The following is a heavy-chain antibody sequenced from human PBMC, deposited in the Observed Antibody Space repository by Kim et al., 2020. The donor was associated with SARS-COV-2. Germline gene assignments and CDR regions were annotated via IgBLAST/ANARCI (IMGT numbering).Heavy chain of an antibody. CDR2: INHSGST. V-gene: IGHV4-34*01. D-gene: IGHD2-2*01. Sequence: SETLSLTCAVYGGSFSGYYWSWIRQPPGKGLEWIGEINHSGSTNYNPPLKSRVTISVDTPKNQFSLKLSSVTAADTAVYYCARGGIVVVPAAMPGYYYGMDVWGQGTTVTVSS. J-gene: IGHJ6*02. CDR1: GGSFSGYY. CDR3: ARGGIVVVPAAMPGYYYGMDV.